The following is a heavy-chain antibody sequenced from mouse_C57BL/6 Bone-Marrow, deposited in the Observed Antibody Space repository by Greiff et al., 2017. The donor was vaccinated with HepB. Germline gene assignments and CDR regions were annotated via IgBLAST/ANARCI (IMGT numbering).Heavy chain of an antibody. J-gene: IGHJ1*03. CDR2: ISSGSSTI. D-gene: IGHD1-1*01. CDR1: GFTFSDYG. CDR3: ARTGAFYYGSSYWYFDV. Sequence: DVKLVESGGGLVKPGGSLKLSCAASGFTFSDYGMHWVRQAPEKGLEWVAYISSGSSTIYYADTVKGRFTISRDNAKNTLFLQMTSLRSEDTAMYYCARTGAFYYGSSYWYFDVWGTGTTVTVSS. V-gene: IGHV5-17*01.